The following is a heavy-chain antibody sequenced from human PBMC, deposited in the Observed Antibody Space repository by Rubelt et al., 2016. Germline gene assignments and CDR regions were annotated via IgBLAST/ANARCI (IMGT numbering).Heavy chain of an antibody. Sequence: EVQLVESGGGLVQPGGSLRLSCAVSGFTVRSNYMSWVRQAPGKGLEWVSYISSSSSTIYYADSVKGRFTISRDNAKNLLYLQMNSLRAEDTAVYYCAREALVAKPYFDYWGQGTLVTVSS. CDR3: AREALVAKPYFDY. J-gene: IGHJ4*02. V-gene: IGHV3-48*04. D-gene: IGHD2-8*02. CDR1: GFTVRSNY. CDR2: ISSSSSTI.